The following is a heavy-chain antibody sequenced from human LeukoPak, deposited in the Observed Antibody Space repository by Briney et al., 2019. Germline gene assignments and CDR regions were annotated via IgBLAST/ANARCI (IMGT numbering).Heavy chain of an antibody. CDR1: GFTVSSNY. CDR2: IYSGGST. D-gene: IGHD4-11*01. J-gene: IGHJ4*02. Sequence: GGSLRLSCAASGFTVSSNYMSWVRQAPGKGLEWVSVIYSGGSTNYADSVKRRFTISRDNSKNTLYLQMNSLRAEDTAVYYCARDSSNYLFDYWGQGTLVTVSS. CDR3: ARDSSNYLFDY. V-gene: IGHV3-53*01.